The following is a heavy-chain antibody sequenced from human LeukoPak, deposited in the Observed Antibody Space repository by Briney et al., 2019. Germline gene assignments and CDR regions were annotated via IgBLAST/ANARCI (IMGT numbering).Heavy chain of an antibody. J-gene: IGHJ4*02. D-gene: IGHD3-16*01. Sequence: SETLSLTCTVSGGSISSSSYHWGWIRQPPGKGLEWIGSIYYSGSTYYNSSLKSRVTISVDTSKNQFSLKLSSVTAADTAVYYCARDRATGEGGTDYWGQGTLVTVSS. V-gene: IGHV4-39*07. CDR1: GGSISSSSYH. CDR2: IYYSGST. CDR3: ARDRATGEGGTDY.